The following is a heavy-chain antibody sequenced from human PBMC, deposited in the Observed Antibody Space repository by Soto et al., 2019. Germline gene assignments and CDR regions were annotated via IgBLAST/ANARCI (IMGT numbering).Heavy chain of an antibody. J-gene: IGHJ6*02. CDR1: GGSISSSSYY. D-gene: IGHD3-22*01. Sequence: SETLSLTCTVAGGSISSSSYYWGWIRQPPGKGLEWVGSMYYSGSTYYNPSLKGRVTISVDTSKSQCSLKLSSVTAADTAVYYCARRLYYDSSGFEGGGMDVWGQGTTVTVSS. CDR2: MYYSGST. V-gene: IGHV4-39*01. CDR3: ARRLYYDSSGFEGGGMDV.